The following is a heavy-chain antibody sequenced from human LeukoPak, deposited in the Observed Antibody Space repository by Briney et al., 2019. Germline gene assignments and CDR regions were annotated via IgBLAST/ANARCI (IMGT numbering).Heavy chain of an antibody. CDR2: INRDGSST. J-gene: IGHJ4*02. V-gene: IGHV3-74*01. CDR1: GFPFSSYW. CDR3: ARGRLWNIDY. Sequence: GSLRLSCAASGFPFSSYWMHWVRQAPGKGLVWVSRINRDGSSTTYADSVKARVTISRDNTKNTVYLQMNSLRAEDTAVYYCARGRLWNIDYWGQGTLVTVSS. D-gene: IGHD1/OR15-1a*01.